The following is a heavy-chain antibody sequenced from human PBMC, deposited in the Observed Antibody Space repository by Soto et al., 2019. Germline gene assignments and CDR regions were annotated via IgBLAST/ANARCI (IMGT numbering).Heavy chain of an antibody. J-gene: IGHJ4*02. Sequence: QITLAATGPTLVKPTQTLTLTCTISGFSLSKSGVAVSWIRQPPGKAPEWLALIYWDDDKRYNSALEKRLSITKDFPKNQVVLTLTDVDPLDTATYYCAHRRASFFAVFVHFYFDHWGLGTPLTVSS. CDR2: IYWDDDK. CDR1: GFSLSKSGVA. CDR3: AHRRASFFAVFVHFYFDH. V-gene: IGHV2-5*02. D-gene: IGHD3-3*01.